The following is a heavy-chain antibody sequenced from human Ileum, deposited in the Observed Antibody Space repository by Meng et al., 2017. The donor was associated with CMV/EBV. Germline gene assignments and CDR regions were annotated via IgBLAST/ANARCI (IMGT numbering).Heavy chain of an antibody. Sequence: GGSLRLSCAASGFSLRSYDMHWVRQTPGKGLEWVSVIGVAGDTYYPGSVKGRFTISRENAKNSLYLQMNSLRAGDTGVYYCARVDPYYSFGMDVWGQGTTVTVSS. J-gene: IGHJ6*02. V-gene: IGHV3-13*01. CDR2: IGVAGDT. CDR1: GFSLRSYD. CDR3: ARVDPYYSFGMDV.